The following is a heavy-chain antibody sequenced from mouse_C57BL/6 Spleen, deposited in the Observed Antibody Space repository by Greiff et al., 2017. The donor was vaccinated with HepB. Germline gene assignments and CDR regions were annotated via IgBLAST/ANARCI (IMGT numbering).Heavy chain of an antibody. V-gene: IGHV1-20*01. Sequence: EVQRVESGPELVKPGDSVKISCKASGYSFTGYFMNWVMQSHGKSLEWIGRINPYNGDTFYNQKFKGKATLTVDKSSSTAHMELRSLTSEDSAVYYCARSGDDYLAWFAYWGQGTLVTVSA. CDR2: INPYNGDT. D-gene: IGHD2-4*01. CDR1: GYSFTGYF. J-gene: IGHJ3*01. CDR3: ARSGDDYLAWFAY.